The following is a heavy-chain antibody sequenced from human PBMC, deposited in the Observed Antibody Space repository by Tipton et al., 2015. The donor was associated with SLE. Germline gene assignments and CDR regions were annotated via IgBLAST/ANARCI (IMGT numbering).Heavy chain of an antibody. CDR1: GFTFSQHY. CDR3: VRVLSGGPIDY. D-gene: IGHD2-15*01. V-gene: IGHV3-72*01. Sequence: SLRLSCAASGFTFSQHYMDWVRQAPGKGLEWVGRIRHRASSYTTEYAASVRGRLTMSRDDSKNSMYLQMNSLKTEDTAVYYCVRVLSGGPIDYWGQGTLVTVSS. CDR2: IRHRASSYTT. J-gene: IGHJ4*02.